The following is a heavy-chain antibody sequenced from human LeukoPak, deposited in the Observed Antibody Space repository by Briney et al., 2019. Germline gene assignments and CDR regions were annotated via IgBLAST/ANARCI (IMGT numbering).Heavy chain of an antibody. CDR3: ARKRXNYFDX. CDR1: GFTFSNYW. Sequence: GGSLRLSCAASGFTFSNYWMAWVRQAPGKGPEWVANINLDGSQKYYVDSVKGRSTISRDNAENSLYLQMNSLRAEDTALYYXARKRXNYFDXXXXGTXVTVSS. V-gene: IGHV3-7*01. CDR2: INLDGSQK. J-gene: IGHJ4*02.